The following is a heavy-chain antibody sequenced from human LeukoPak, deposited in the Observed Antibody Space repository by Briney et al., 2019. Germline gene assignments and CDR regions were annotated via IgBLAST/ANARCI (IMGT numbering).Heavy chain of an antibody. CDR1: GFSFPTYN. D-gene: IGHD2-21*01. Sequence: GGSLRLSCAGSGFSFPTYNLNWVRQAPGEGLEGVSYISSGSVTLYYADSVKGRFTISRDNANNSLYLQMNSLTDADTAVYYCAREAYYGGKAFDIWGQGTMVTVSS. V-gene: IGHV3-48*02. J-gene: IGHJ3*02. CDR3: AREAYYGGKAFDI. CDR2: ISSGSVTL.